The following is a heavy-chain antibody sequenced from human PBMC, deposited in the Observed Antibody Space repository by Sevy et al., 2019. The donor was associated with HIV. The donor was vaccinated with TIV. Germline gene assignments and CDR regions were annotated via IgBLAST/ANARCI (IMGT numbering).Heavy chain of an antibody. CDR1: GGSISGYY. CDR3: ARTPVIMITSGEVIALRQFDF. CDR2: IYYSGST. D-gene: IGHD3-16*02. Sequence: SETLSLTCTVSGGSISGYYWSWSRQPPGKGLEWIGYIYYSGSTNYNPSLKNRVTMSLDTSKNQFSLKMSSVTAADTAVYYCARTPVIMITSGEVIALRQFDFWGQGTLVTVSS. V-gene: IGHV4-59*01. J-gene: IGHJ4*02.